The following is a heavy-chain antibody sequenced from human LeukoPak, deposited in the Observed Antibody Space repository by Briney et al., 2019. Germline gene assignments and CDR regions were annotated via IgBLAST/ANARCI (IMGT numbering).Heavy chain of an antibody. V-gene: IGHV4-59*01. CDR3: ARDPMVDAFDI. CDR2: IYYSGST. J-gene: IGHJ3*02. CDR1: GGSISSYY. Sequence: PSETLSLTCTVSGGSISSYYWSWIRQPPGKGLEWIGYIYYSGSTNYNPSLKSRVTILVDTSKNQFSLKLSSVTAADTAVYYCARDPMVDAFDIWGQGTMVTVSS. D-gene: IGHD3-10*01.